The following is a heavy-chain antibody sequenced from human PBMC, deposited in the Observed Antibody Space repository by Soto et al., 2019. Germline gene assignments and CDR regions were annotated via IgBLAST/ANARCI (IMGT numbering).Heavy chain of an antibody. CDR3: AKSTLIVPFDS. CDR2: IFYTGSR. V-gene: IGHV4-31*03. D-gene: IGHD3-22*01. Sequence: QVQLQESGPGLVKPSQTLSLTCSVSGVSLSSGGFYWSWIRQYPGKGLEWIGYIFYTGSRHYNPTHKGRLSISMETSKNQISLILSSVTAADTAVYYCAKSTLIVPFDSWGQGTLVTVSS. CDR1: GVSLSSGGFY. J-gene: IGHJ4*02.